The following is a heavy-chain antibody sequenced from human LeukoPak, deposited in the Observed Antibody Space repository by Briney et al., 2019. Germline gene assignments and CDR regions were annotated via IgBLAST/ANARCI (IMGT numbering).Heavy chain of an antibody. D-gene: IGHD6-13*01. CDR2: IKQDGSEN. CDR3: ARDRPGTSGYSSSWHYFDY. J-gene: IGHJ4*02. CDR1: GFTFSNCW. V-gene: IGHV3-7*01. Sequence: SGGSLRLSCAASGFTFSNCWMSWVRQTPGKGLEWVANIKQDGSENYYVGSVKGRFTISRDNAKNALYLQMNSLRAEDTAVYYCARDRPGTSGYSSSWHYFDYWGQGTLVTVSS.